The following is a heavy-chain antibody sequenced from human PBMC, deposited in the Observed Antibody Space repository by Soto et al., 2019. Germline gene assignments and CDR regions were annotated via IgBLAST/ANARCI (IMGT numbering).Heavy chain of an antibody. CDR1: GFTFSSYA. CDR2: ISGSGGST. CDR3: AKGNYYDFWSGYQDY. Sequence: GGSLRLSCAASGFTFSSYAMSWVRQAPGKGLEWVSAISGSGGSTYYADSVKGRFTISRDNSKNTLYLQVNSLRAEDTAVYYCAKGNYYDFWSGYQDYWGQGTLVTVSS. J-gene: IGHJ4*02. V-gene: IGHV3-23*01. D-gene: IGHD3-3*01.